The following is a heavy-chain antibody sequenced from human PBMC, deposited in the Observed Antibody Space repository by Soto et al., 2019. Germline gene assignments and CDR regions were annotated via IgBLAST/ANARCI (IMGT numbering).Heavy chain of an antibody. V-gene: IGHV3-23*01. Sequence: EVQLLESGGGLVQPGGSLRLSCAASGFTFSTYAMIWVRQAPGKGLEWVSVITGSGRSTYYADSVKGRFTISRDTSKNTLSLQMNSLRAEDTAVYYCAKDRYGDYGGIDYWGQGTMVTVSS. CDR2: ITGSGRST. J-gene: IGHJ4*02. CDR1: GFTFSTYA. D-gene: IGHD4-17*01. CDR3: AKDRYGDYGGIDY.